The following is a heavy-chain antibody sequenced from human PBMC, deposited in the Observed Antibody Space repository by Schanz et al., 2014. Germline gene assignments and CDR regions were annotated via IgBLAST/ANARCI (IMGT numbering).Heavy chain of an antibody. V-gene: IGHV3-48*04. Sequence: EVQVVESGGGLVQPGGSLRLSCTASGFPFSSYSMNWVRQAPGKGLEWVSYVSRSTPDIYYAASMKGRLTISRDDAKNTLFLQLNSLRADDTAVYYCARNRGSGGQNWYFDLWGRGTLVTVSS. J-gene: IGHJ2*01. D-gene: IGHD1-26*01. CDR3: ARNRGSGGQNWYFDL. CDR1: GFPFSSYS. CDR2: VSRSTPDI.